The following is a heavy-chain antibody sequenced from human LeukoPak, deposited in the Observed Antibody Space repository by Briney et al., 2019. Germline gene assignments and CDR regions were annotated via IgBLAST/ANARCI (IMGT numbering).Heavy chain of an antibody. V-gene: IGHV3-23*01. J-gene: IGHJ4*02. CDR2: ICGSGGSK. CDR3: GKVMGGQWLVGGGIDY. D-gene: IGHD6-19*01. Sequence: GGSLRLSCAASGFTFSSYAMGWVRQAPGKGLEWVSAICGSGGSKYYADSVKGRFTISRDNSKNTLYLQMNSLRAEDTAVYYCGKVMGGQWLVGGGIDYWGQGTLVTVSS. CDR1: GFTFSSYA.